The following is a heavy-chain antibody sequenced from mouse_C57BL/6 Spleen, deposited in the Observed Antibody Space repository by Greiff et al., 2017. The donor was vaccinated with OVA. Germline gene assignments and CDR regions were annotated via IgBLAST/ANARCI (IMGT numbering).Heavy chain of an antibody. CDR3: ARTVPFAY. CDR2: ISSGSSTI. CDR1: GFTFSDYG. Sequence: EVQGVESGGGLVKPGGSLKLSCAASGFTFSDYGMHWVRQSPEKGLEWVAYISSGSSTIYYADTVKGRFTISRDNAKNTLFLQMTSLRSEDTAMYYCARTVPFAYWGQGTLVTVSA. J-gene: IGHJ3*01. V-gene: IGHV5-17*01. D-gene: IGHD1-1*01.